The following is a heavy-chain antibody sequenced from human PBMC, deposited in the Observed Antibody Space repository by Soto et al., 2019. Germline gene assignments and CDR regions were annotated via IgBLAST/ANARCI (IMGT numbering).Heavy chain of an antibody. V-gene: IGHV3-53*01. CDR2: IHSDGKT. Sequence: EVQLVESGGGLIQPGGSLRLSCAASGFSVTTNYMSWVRQSPKKGLEWVSIIHSDGKTFYADSVKGRFTMSRDTSKNMLHLQMTNLTAEDTALYYCARDSEWWRFLFDIWGQGTTVTVSS. CDR1: GFSVTTNY. J-gene: IGHJ6*02. CDR3: ARDSEWWRFLFDI. D-gene: IGHD2-15*01.